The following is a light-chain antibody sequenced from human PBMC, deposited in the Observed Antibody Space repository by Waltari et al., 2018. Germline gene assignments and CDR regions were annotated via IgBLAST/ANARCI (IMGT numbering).Light chain of an antibody. V-gene: IGKV4-1*01. CDR3: QQDYSTPPT. J-gene: IGKJ1*01. CDR2: WAS. CDR1: QSVLYSSNNKNS. Sequence: DIVMTQSPGSLSVSLGDTATINYKYSQSVLYSSNNKNSLAWYQQKPGQPPKLLIYWASTRESGVPARFRGSGSGTDFTLTISSLQAEDVAVYFCQQDYSTPPTFGQGTKVEIK.